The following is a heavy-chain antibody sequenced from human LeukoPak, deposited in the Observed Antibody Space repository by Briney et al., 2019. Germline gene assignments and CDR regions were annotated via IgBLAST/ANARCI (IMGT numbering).Heavy chain of an antibody. CDR1: GFTFSSYE. D-gene: IGHD2-15*01. CDR2: ISSSGSTI. CDR3: VRDSGEVVVAATTSFQH. Sequence: GGSLRLSCAASGFTFSSYEMNWVRQAPGKGLEWVSYISSSGSTIYYADSVKGRFTISRDNAKNSLYLQMNSLRAEDTAVYYCVRDSGEVVVAATTSFQHWGQGTLVTVSS. V-gene: IGHV3-48*03. J-gene: IGHJ1*01.